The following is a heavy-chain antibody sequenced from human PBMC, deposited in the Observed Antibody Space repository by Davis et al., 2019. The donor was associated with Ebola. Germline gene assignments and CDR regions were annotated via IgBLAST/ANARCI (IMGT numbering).Heavy chain of an antibody. CDR3: AKEGWPRCGGDCYFED. CDR2: ISSNGGST. D-gene: IGHD2-21*01. V-gene: IGHV3-64*02. Sequence: PGGPLRLSCAASGFTFSSYAMHWVRQAPGKGLEYVSAISSNGGSTYYADSVKGRFTISRDNSKNTLYLQMNSLRAEDTAVYYCAKEGWPRCGGDCYFEDWGQGTLVTVSS. CDR1: GFTFSSYA. J-gene: IGHJ4*02.